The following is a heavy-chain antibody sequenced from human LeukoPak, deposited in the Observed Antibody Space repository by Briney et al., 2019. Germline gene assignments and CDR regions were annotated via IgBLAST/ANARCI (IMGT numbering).Heavy chain of an antibody. CDR1: GFTLSKYW. D-gene: IGHD1-1*01. CDR2: IKHDGSEK. V-gene: IGHV3-7*01. J-gene: IGHJ4*02. CDR3: ARDRLEGGY. Sequence: AGGSLRLSCAVSGFTLSKYWMSWVRQAPGKGLEWVANIKHDGSEKYYVDSVKGRFTISRDNAKNSLYLQMNSLRAEDTAVYYCARDRLEGGYWGQGTLVTVSS.